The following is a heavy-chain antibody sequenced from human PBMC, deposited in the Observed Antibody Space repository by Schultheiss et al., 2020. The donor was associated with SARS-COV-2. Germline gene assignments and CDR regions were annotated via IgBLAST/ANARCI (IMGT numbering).Heavy chain of an antibody. Sequence: GGSLRLSCAASGFTFSSYSMNWVRQAPGRGLEWVAVIGNDGNAMYYGDSLKGRFTISRDNSKNTLYLQMDSLRAEDTAIYYCAKDRQLWSADLILYFDYWGQGTLVTVSS. J-gene: IGHJ4*02. CDR3: AKDRQLWSADLILYFDY. V-gene: IGHV3-30*18. D-gene: IGHD5-18*01. CDR1: GFTFSSYS. CDR2: IGNDGNAM.